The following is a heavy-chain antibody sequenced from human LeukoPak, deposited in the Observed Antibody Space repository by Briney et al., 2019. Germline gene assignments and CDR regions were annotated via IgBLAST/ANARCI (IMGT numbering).Heavy chain of an antibody. CDR2: ISGSGGST. J-gene: IGHJ4*02. CDR3: AQYCTNGVCWGWDLSYYFDY. D-gene: IGHD2-8*01. V-gene: IGHV3-23*01. CDR1: GFTFSSYA. Sequence: GGSLRLSCAASGFTFSSYAMSWVRQAPGKGLEWVSAISGSGGSTYYADSVKGRFTTSRDNSKNTLYLQMNSLRAEDTAVYYCAQYCTNGVCWGWDLSYYFDYWGQGTLVTVSS.